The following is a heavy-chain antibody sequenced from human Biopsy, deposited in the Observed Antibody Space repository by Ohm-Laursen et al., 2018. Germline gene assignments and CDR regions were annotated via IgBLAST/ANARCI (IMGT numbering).Heavy chain of an antibody. V-gene: IGHV4-61*01. CDR1: GVSINGGRYY. J-gene: IGHJ6*02. D-gene: IGHD2-15*01. CDR2: IHHSGST. CDR3: ARMDCSGGSCHYYSYGMDV. Sequence: GTLSLTCTVSGVSINGGRYYWNWIRHHPGKGLECIGNIHHSGSTNYNPSLKSRLTISVDTSKNQFSLKLSSVTAADTAVYYCARMDCSGGSCHYYSYGMDVWGQGTTVTVSS.